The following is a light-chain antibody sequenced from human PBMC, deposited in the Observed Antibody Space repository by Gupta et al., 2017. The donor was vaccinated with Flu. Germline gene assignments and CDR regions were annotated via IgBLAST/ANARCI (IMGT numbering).Light chain of an antibody. CDR2: GAS. CDR3: PQYDIPTDN. CDR1: LSVKYVY. J-gene: IGKJ2*01. Sequence: VLTPSPGPLSLSPGEGATPSCRASLSVKYVYLAWYQQKPGQAPRRLFHGASNRASGIPDRCCGGGAGTDFSLSTRKLETEDSSVYFYPQYDIPTDNFGQGTKLEI. V-gene: IGKV3-20*01.